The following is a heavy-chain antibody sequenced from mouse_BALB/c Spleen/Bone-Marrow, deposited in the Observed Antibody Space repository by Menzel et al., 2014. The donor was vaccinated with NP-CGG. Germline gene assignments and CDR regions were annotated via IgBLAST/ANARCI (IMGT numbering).Heavy chain of an antibody. V-gene: IGHV1-18*01. CDR1: GYSFTGYT. J-gene: IGHJ4*01. CDR3: ARGQLGLKYYAMDY. CDR2: INPYNGGT. Sequence: EVQLQQSGPELVKPGASTKISCKASGYSFTGYTMNWVKQSHGKNLEWIGLINPYNGGTSYNQKFKGKATLTVDKSSSTAYMELLSLTSEDSAVYYCARGQLGLKYYAMDYWGQGTSVTVSS. D-gene: IGHD3-2*01.